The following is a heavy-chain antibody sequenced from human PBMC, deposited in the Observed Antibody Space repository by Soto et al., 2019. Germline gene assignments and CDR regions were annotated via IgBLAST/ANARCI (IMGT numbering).Heavy chain of an antibody. J-gene: IGHJ6*02. Sequence: GGSRRLSCAASGFTFSSYGMHWVRQAPGKGLEWVAVIWYDGSNKYYSDSVKGRFTISRDNSKNTLYLQMNSLRAEDTAVYYCARDRVAAAGKVVYYYGMDVWGQGTTVT. V-gene: IGHV3-33*01. D-gene: IGHD6-13*01. CDR3: ARDRVAAAGKVVYYYGMDV. CDR2: IWYDGSNK. CDR1: GFTFSSYG.